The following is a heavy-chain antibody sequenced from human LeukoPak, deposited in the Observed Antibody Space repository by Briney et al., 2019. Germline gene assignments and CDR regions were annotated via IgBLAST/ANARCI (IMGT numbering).Heavy chain of an antibody. J-gene: IGHJ4*02. CDR2: INQDGSQK. CDR1: GFTFSGYW. D-gene: IGHD6-19*01. Sequence: PGGSLRLSCAASGFTFSGYWMTWVRQTPVKGLEWVATINQDGSQKYYVDSVKGRFTISRDNAKNSLYLQMNSLRAEDTAVFYCARSPNIAVAGGAYWGQGTPVTVSS. V-gene: IGHV3-7*01. CDR3: ARSPNIAVAGGAY.